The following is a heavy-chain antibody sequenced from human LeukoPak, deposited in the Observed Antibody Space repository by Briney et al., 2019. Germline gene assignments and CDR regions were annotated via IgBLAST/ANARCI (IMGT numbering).Heavy chain of an antibody. CDR2: IYYSGST. CDR3: ARLAELREADY. V-gene: IGHV4-39*07. J-gene: IGHJ4*02. CDR1: GGSISSSSYY. D-gene: IGHD1-7*01. Sequence: SETLSLTCTVSGGSISSSSYYWGWIRQPPGKGLEWIGSIYYSGSTYYNPSLKSRVTISVDTSKNQFSLKLSSVTAADTAVYYCARLAELREADYWGQGTLVTVSS.